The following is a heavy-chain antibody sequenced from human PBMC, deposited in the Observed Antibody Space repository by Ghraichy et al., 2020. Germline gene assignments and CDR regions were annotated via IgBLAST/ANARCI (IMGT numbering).Heavy chain of an antibody. J-gene: IGHJ4*02. CDR2: ISGSGGST. V-gene: IGHV3-23*01. CDR3: AKVYYDSSGLEYYFDY. Sequence: GGSLRLSCAASGFTFSSYAMSWVRQAPGKGLEWVSAISGSGGSTYYADSVKGRFTISRDNSKNTLYLQMNSLRAEDTAVYYCAKVYYDSSGLEYYFDYWGQGTLVTVSS. D-gene: IGHD3-22*01. CDR1: GFTFSSYA.